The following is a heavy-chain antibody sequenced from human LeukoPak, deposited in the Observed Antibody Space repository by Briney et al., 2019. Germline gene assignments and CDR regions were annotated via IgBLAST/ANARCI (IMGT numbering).Heavy chain of an antibody. Sequence: SETLSLTCTVSGGSISSSRFYWNWIRQPPGKGLEWIGSVSDSGRSYSNPSLKSRVTISVDTSKNSSVTAADTAVYYCARHPTIFGVGNWFDPWGQGTLVTVSS. J-gene: IGHJ5*02. D-gene: IGHD3-3*01. CDR3: ARHPTIFGVGNWFDP. CDR2: VSDSGRS. V-gene: IGHV4-39*01. CDR1: GGSISSSRFY.